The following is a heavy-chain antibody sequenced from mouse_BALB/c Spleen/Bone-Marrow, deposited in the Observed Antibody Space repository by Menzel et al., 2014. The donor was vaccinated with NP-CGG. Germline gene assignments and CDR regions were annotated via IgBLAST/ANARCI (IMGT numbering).Heavy chain of an antibody. D-gene: IGHD1-1*01. CDR2: ISTYYGDA. V-gene: IGHV1S137*01. J-gene: IGHJ2*01. CDR3: ARESIYYYGRTLDY. Sequence: QVHLQQPGAELVRPGVSVKISCKGSGYTFTDYAVHWVKQSHAKSLEWIGVISTYYGDASYNQKFKGKATMTVDRSSSTAYMELARPASEDSAIYYCARESIYYYGRTLDYWGQGTTLTVSS. CDR1: GYTFTDYA.